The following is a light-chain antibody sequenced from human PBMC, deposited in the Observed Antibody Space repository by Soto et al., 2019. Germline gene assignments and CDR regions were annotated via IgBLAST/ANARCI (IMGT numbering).Light chain of an antibody. CDR1: QSVSNNY. Sequence: DIVLTQSPGTLSLSPGERGTLSCMASQSVSNNYLAWYKQKPGQAPRLLIYGASNRATGIPDRFSGSGSGTDFTLTISRLDPEYFAVYYCQHYGSSGTFGQGTKVDIK. CDR3: QHYGSSGT. CDR2: GAS. J-gene: IGKJ1*01. V-gene: IGKV3-20*01.